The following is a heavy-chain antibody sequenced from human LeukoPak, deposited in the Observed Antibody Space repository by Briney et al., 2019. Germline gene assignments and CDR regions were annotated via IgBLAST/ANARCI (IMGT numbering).Heavy chain of an antibody. Sequence: GGSLRLSCAASGLTFSSHWMHWVRQAPGKGLVWVSHINSDGSWTSYADSVKGRFTISKDNAKNTVYLQMNNLRAEDTAVYYCVSFYEAYWGRGTLVTVSS. CDR2: INSDGSWT. CDR3: VSFYEAY. V-gene: IGHV3-74*01. J-gene: IGHJ4*02. D-gene: IGHD2/OR15-2a*01. CDR1: GLTFSSHW.